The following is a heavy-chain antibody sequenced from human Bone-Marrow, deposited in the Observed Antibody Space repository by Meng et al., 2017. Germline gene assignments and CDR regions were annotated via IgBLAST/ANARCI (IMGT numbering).Heavy chain of an antibody. CDR2: IYYSGST. CDR3: ARGPLGGIAVAGMDY. Sequence: GSLRLSCTVSGGSISSYYWSWIRQPPGKGLEWIGYIYYSGSTNYNPSLKSRVTISVDTSKNQFSLKLSSVTAADTAVYYCARGPLGGIAVAGMDYWGQGTRVTGYS. V-gene: IGHV4-59*12. CDR1: GGSISSYY. D-gene: IGHD6-19*01. J-gene: IGHJ4*02.